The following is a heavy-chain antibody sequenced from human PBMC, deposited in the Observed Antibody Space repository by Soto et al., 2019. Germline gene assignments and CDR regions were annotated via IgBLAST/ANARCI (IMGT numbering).Heavy chain of an antibody. J-gene: IGHJ5*02. V-gene: IGHV1-18*01. CDR3: ARGYYGSGSYHNWFDP. D-gene: IGHD3-10*01. CDR2: ISAYNGNT. CDR1: GYTFTSYG. Sequence: ASVKVSCKASGYTFTSYGISWVRQAPGQGLEWMGWISAYNGNTNYAQKLQGRVTMTTDTSTSTAYKELRSLRSDDTAVYYCARGYYGSGSYHNWFDPWGQGTLVTVSS.